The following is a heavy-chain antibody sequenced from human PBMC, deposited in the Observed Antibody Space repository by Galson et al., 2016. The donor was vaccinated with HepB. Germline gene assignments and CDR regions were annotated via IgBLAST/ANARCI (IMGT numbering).Heavy chain of an antibody. CDR1: GGTLTHNT. Sequence: SVKVSCKASGGTLTHNTITWVRQAPGQGLEWMGRILPIPDIVDYAQKFQGRVTITADKVTTAVYMELSRLRSEDTAVYYCAAGPGLVATIRDYYYYLDVWGKGTTVTVSS. J-gene: IGHJ6*03. CDR3: AAGPGLVATIRDYYYYLDV. V-gene: IGHV1-69*02. CDR2: ILPIPDIV. D-gene: IGHD5-12*01.